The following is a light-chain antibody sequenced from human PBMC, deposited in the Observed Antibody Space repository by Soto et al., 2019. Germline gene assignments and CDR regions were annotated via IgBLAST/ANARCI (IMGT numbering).Light chain of an antibody. J-gene: IGLJ1*01. CDR2: EVS. Sequence: QSVLTQPASVSGSPGQSITISCSGTTSDVGGYNLVSWYQQHPDKAPKLLIYEVSQRPSGVSSRFSGSKSGTTATLTISGVQPEDEADYFCCSYATSSFVFGTGTKLTVL. V-gene: IGLV2-23*02. CDR3: CSYATSSFV. CDR1: TSDVGGYNL.